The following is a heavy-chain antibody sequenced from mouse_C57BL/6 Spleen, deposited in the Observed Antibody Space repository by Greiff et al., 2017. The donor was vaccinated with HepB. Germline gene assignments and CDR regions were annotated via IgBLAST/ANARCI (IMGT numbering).Heavy chain of an antibody. Sequence: VQLQQSGPELVKPGASVKIPCKASGYTFTDYNMDWVKQSHGKSLEWIGDINPNNGGTIYNQKFKGKATLTVDKSSSTAYMELRSLTSEDTAVYYCARVGGIYYEAWFAYWGQGTLVTVSA. CDR3: ARVGGIYYEAWFAY. CDR2: INPNNGGT. CDR1: GYTFTDYN. J-gene: IGHJ3*01. D-gene: IGHD2-4*01. V-gene: IGHV1-18*01.